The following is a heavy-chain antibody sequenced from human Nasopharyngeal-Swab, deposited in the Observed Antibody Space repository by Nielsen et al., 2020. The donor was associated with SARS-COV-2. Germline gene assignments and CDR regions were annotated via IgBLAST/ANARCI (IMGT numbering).Heavy chain of an antibody. CDR2: ISSSGSTR. CDR1: GFTFSSYE. J-gene: IGHJ5*02. Sequence: GESLKISCAASGFTFSSYEMHWVRLAPGKGLEWVSYISSSGSTRYYADSVKGRFTISRDNAKNTLYLQMNSLRAEDTAVYYCARDPAITGTTFDPWGQGTLVTVSS. V-gene: IGHV3-48*03. D-gene: IGHD1-7*01. CDR3: ARDPAITGTTFDP.